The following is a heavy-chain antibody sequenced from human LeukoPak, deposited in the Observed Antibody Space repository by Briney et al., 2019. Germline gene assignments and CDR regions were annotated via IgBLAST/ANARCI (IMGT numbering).Heavy chain of an antibody. Sequence: ASVKVSCKASGYTFTSYGISWVRQAPGQGLEWMGWISAYNGNTNYAQKFQGRVTMTRNTSISTAYMELSSLRSEDTAVYYCASLSIAAAGSDYWGQGTLVTVSS. CDR2: ISAYNGNT. CDR1: GYTFTSYG. D-gene: IGHD6-13*01. CDR3: ASLSIAAAGSDY. J-gene: IGHJ4*02. V-gene: IGHV1-18*01.